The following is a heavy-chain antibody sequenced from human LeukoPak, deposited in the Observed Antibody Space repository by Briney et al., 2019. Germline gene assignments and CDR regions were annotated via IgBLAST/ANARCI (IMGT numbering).Heavy chain of an antibody. J-gene: IGHJ4*02. D-gene: IGHD3-10*01. CDR1: GGSISRYY. Sequence: SETLSLTCTVSGGSISRYYWSFIRQPPGKGLEWIGYISYSGSTDYNSSLKSRVTISLDTAKNQFSLKLSSVTAADTAVYYCARSLNRGGTDYWGQGTLVTVSS. CDR2: ISYSGST. CDR3: ARSLNRGGTDY. V-gene: IGHV4-59*08.